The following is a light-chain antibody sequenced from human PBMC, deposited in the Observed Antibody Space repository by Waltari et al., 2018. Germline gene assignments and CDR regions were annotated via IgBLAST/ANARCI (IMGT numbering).Light chain of an antibody. CDR2: DAS. V-gene: IGKV3-11*01. CDR1: QSVSSY. CDR3: QQRSNGPLT. Sequence: EIVLTQSPATLSLPPGERATLSCRASQSVSSYLAWYQQKPGQAPRLLIYDASNRATGIPARFSGSGSGTDFTLTISSLEPEDFAVYYCQQRSNGPLTFGGGTKVEIK. J-gene: IGKJ4*01.